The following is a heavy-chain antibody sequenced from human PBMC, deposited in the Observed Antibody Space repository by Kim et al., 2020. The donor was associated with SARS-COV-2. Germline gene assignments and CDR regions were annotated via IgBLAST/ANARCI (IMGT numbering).Heavy chain of an antibody. J-gene: IGHJ4*02. CDR2: ISWNSGSI. CDR3: AQDYDYYDSSGYVDY. Sequence: GGSLRLSCAASGFTFGDYAMHWVRQAPGKGLEWVSGISWNSGSIGYADSVKGRFTISRDNAKNSLYLQMNSLRAEDTALYYCAQDYDYYDSSGYVDYWGQGTLVTVSS. D-gene: IGHD3-22*01. CDR1: GFTFGDYA. V-gene: IGHV3-9*01.